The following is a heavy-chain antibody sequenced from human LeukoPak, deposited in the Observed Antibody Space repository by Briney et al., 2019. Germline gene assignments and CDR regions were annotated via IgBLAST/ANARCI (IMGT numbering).Heavy chain of an antibody. V-gene: IGHV3-74*01. D-gene: IGHD2-15*01. CDR3: ARGEYCSGGSCYSAAFDI. J-gene: IGHJ3*02. CDR1: GFTFSSYW. Sequence: PGGSLRLSCAASGFTFSSYWMHWVRQAPGKGLVWVSRIYSDGSSTNYADSVKGRFTISRDNAKNTLYLQMNSLRAEDTAVYYCARGEYCSGGSCYSAAFDIWGQGIMVTVSS. CDR2: IYSDGSST.